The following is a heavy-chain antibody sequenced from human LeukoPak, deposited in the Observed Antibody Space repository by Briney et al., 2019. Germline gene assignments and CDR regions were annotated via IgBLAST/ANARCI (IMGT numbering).Heavy chain of an antibody. D-gene: IGHD6-6*01. CDR3: ARDRIAARPTEFDY. J-gene: IGHJ4*02. CDR1: GYTFTSYG. V-gene: IGHV1-18*01. CDR2: ISAYNGNT. Sequence: GASVKVSCTVSGYTFTSYGISWVRQAPGKGLEWMGWISAYNGNTNYAQKLQGRVTMTTDTSTSTAYMELRSLRSDDTAVYYCARDRIAARPTEFDYWGQGTLVTVSS.